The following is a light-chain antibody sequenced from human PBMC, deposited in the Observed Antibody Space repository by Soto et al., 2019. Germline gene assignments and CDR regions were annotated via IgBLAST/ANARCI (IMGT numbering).Light chain of an antibody. CDR1: QAISIY. V-gene: IGKV1-27*01. J-gene: IGKJ1*01. Sequence: DIQMTQSPSSLSTSVGDRVTITCRASQAISIYLAWYQQKPGKVPKLLIYAASTLQSGVPSRFSGSGSGTDFNLTISSLQPEDVATDYCQKYNSAPPTFGQGTKVEIK. CDR3: QKYNSAPPT. CDR2: AAS.